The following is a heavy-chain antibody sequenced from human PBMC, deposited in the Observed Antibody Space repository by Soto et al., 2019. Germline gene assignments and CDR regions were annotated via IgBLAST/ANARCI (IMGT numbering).Heavy chain of an antibody. CDR2: IRSDGTTI. CDR1: GFTFSDNP. D-gene: IGHD2-21*02. J-gene: IGHJ4*02. V-gene: IGHV3-48*02. Sequence: GGSLRLSCAASGFTFSDNPMNWVRLAPGKGLEWVSHIRSDGTTIYYADSVKGRFTISRDNAKNSLYLHMNSLRDEDTAIYYYVRDNDFAFDTWGQGTLVTVSS. CDR3: VRDNDFAFDT.